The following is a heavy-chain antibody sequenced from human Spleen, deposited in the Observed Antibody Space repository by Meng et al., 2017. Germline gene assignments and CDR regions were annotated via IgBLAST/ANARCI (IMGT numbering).Heavy chain of an antibody. D-gene: IGHD6-6*01. CDR1: GFTVSSSY. Sequence: GESLKISCAASGFTVSSSYMNWVRQAPGKGLEWVSTIFDGGSIYYADSVKGGLTVPSDNTKNTFDLQKNSLRIEDTARYYCARALDGIDVWGQGTTVTVSS. J-gene: IGHJ6*02. V-gene: IGHV3-66*02. CDR3: ARALDGIDV. CDR2: IFDGGSI.